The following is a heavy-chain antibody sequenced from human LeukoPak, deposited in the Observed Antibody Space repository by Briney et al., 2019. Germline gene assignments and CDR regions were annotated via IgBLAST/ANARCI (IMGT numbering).Heavy chain of an antibody. V-gene: IGHV1-69*05. J-gene: IGHJ5*02. D-gene: IGHD1-7*01. CDR2: IMPIFGTA. CDR3: ARDTPHIDNWNYPRWFDP. CDR1: GGTFSRYA. Sequence: GASVKDSCKASGGTFSRYAISWVRQAPGQGLEWMGGIMPIFGTANYAQKFQGRVTITTDESTSTAYMELSSLRSEDTAVYYCARDTPHIDNWNYPRWFDPWGQGTLVTVSS.